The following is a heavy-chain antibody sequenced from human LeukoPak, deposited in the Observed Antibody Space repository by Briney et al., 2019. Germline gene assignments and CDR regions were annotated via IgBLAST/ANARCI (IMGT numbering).Heavy chain of an antibody. CDR3: AREAGEFHY. CDR1: VSTFSSYT. V-gene: IGHV1-69*04. CDR2: IIPILGIA. Sequence: SVKLSCKASVSTFSSYTISCVRQAPGKGLEWMGRIIPILGIANYAQKFQGRVTITADKSTSTGYMELSSLRSEDTAVYYCAREAGEFHYWGQGTLVTVSS. J-gene: IGHJ4*02. D-gene: IGHD3-16*01.